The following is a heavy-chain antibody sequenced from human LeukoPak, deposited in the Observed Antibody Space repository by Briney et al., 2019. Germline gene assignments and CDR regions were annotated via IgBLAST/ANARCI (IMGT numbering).Heavy chain of an antibody. J-gene: IGHJ4*02. CDR2: LKEDVSAR. V-gene: IGHV3-7*01. CDR3: ARGPTYGSRSDFLES. D-gene: IGHD3-10*01. Sequence: GGSLRLSCVASGVSLSSHWMSWVGQAPGKGLEWVASLKEDVSARNLVDSVKGRFTISTDNAKNSLYLQMNSLRVEDTAVYYCARGPTYGSRSDFLESWGLGTLVTVSS. CDR1: GVSLSSHW.